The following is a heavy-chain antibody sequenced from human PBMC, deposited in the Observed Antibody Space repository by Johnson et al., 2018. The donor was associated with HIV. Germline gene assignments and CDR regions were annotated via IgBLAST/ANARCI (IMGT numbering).Heavy chain of an antibody. D-gene: IGHD6-19*01. CDR3: ARDAVISSGWYNVDAFDI. V-gene: IGHV3-7*03. CDR2: IKQDGSDK. J-gene: IGHJ3*02. Sequence: VQLVESGGGVVQPGGSLRLSCAASGFTFLRYGMHWVRQAPGTWLEWVALIKQDGSDKYYVDSVKGRFTISRDNAKNSLYLQMHSLRAEDTAVYYCARDAVISSGWYNVDAFDIWGQGTMVTVSS. CDR1: GFTFLRYG.